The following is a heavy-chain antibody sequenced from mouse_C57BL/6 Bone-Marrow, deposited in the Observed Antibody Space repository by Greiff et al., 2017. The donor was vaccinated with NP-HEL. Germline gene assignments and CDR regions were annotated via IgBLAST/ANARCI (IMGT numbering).Heavy chain of an antibody. V-gene: IGHV1-50*01. CDR2: IDPSDSYT. CDR1: GYTFTSYW. J-gene: IGHJ4*01. CDR3: ASPRHYYAMDY. Sequence: QVQLQQPGAELVKPGASVKLSCKASGYTFTSYWMQWVKQRPGQGLEWIGEIDPSDSYTNYNQKFKGKATLTIDTSASTAYMRLSSLTSEDSAVYYCASPRHYYAMDYWGQGTSVTVSS.